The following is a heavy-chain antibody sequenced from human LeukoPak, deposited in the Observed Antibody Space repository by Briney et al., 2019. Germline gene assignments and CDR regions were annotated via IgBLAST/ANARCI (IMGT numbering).Heavy chain of an antibody. Sequence: GGSLRLSCAASGFTFNSYAMTWVRQAPGKGLEWVGRIRGEADGRTTDYAAPVKDRLTIWRDDSKNTVWLQMNSLKAEDSALYYCATSGEPWDWFDFWGQGTLVTVSS. CDR3: ATSGEPWDWFDF. V-gene: IGHV3-15*01. CDR2: IRGEADGRTT. D-gene: IGHD3/OR15-3a*01. J-gene: IGHJ4*02. CDR1: GFTFNSYA.